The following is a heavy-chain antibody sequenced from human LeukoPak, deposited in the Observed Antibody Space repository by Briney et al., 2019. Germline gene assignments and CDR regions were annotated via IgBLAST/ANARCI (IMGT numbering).Heavy chain of an antibody. D-gene: IGHD1-14*01. V-gene: IGHV3-7*04. CDR1: GFTFSSYW. CDR3: ARAGLVPGRAFDI. Sequence: PGGSLRLSCAASGFTFSSYWMSWVRQAPGKGLEWVANIKQDGSEKYHVDSVKGRFTISRDNAKNSLYLQMSSLRAEDTAVYFCARAGLVPGRAFDIWGQGTMVTVSS. CDR2: IKQDGSEK. J-gene: IGHJ3*02.